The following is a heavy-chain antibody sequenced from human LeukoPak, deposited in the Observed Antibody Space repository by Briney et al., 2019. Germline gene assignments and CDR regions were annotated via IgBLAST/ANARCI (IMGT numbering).Heavy chain of an antibody. V-gene: IGHV4-4*07. CDR2: IYTSGST. CDR3: AREGDLGNWFDP. Sequence: PSETLSRTCTVSGGSISSYYWSWVRQPAGKGLEWIGRIYTSGSTDYNPSLKSRVTISVDKSKNQFSLKVSSVTAADTAVYYCAREGDLGNWFDPWGQGTLVTVSS. CDR1: GGSISSYY. J-gene: IGHJ5*02. D-gene: IGHD2-21*02.